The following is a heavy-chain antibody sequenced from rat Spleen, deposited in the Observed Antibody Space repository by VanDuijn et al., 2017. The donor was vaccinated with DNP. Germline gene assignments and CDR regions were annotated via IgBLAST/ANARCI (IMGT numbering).Heavy chain of an antibody. CDR3: ARGEGDY. D-gene: IGHD1-11*01. J-gene: IGHJ2*01. Sequence: EVQLVESGGGLVQPGRSLKLSCAASGFTFSDYYMAWVRQAPKKGLEWVASISYEGSSTYYGDSVKGRFTISRDNAKSTLYLQMNSLRSEDTATYYCARGEGDYWGQGVMVTVSS. V-gene: IGHV5-22*01. CDR2: ISYEGSST. CDR1: GFTFSDYY.